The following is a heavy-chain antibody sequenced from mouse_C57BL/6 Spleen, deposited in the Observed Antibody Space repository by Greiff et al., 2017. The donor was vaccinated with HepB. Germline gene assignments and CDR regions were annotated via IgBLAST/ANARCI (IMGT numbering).Heavy chain of an antibody. CDR1: GYAFTNYL. CDR3: ARRGLYYGNYLDY. V-gene: IGHV1-54*01. D-gene: IGHD2-1*01. CDR2: INPGSGGT. J-gene: IGHJ2*01. Sequence: QVQLQQSGAELVRPGTSVKVSCKASGYAFTNYLIEWVKQRPGQGLEWIGVINPGSGGTNYNEKFKGKATLTADKSSSTAYMQLSSLTSEDSAVYVCARRGLYYGNYLDYWGQGTTLTVSS.